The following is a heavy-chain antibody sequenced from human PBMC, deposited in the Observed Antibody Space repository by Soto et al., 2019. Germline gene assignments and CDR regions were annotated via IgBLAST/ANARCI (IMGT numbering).Heavy chain of an antibody. CDR1: GFTFSSYS. V-gene: IGHV3-21*01. D-gene: IGHD2-2*01. Sequence: GGSLRLSCAASGFTFSSYSMNWVRQAPGKGLEWVSSISSSSSYIYYADSVKGRFTISRDNAKNSLYLQMNSLRAEDTAVYYCARAPSSICSSTSCYWNPFDDWGQGTLVTVSS. CDR3: ARAPSSICSSTSCYWNPFDD. J-gene: IGHJ4*02. CDR2: ISSSSSYI.